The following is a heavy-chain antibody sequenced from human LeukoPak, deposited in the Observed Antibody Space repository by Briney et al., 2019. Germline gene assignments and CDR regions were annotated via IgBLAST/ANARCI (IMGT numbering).Heavy chain of an antibody. CDR3: ARDGDYYYDSSGYWDYYFDY. Sequence: ASVKVSCKVSGYTLTELSMHWVRQAPGKGLEWMGGFDPEDGETIYAQKFQGRVTITADESTSTAYMELSSLRSEDTAVYYCARDGDYYYDSSGYWDYYFDYWGQGTLVTVSS. D-gene: IGHD3-22*01. CDR2: FDPEDGET. CDR1: GYTLTELS. V-gene: IGHV1-24*01. J-gene: IGHJ4*02.